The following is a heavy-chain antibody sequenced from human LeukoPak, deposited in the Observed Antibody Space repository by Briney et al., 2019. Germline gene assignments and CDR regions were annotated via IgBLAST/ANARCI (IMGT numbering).Heavy chain of an antibody. J-gene: IGHJ4*02. D-gene: IGHD2-8*01. Sequence: GESLKISCKGSGYSFTSYWIVWVRRMPGKSLEWMGVIYPGDSDTKYSPSFQGLVTISADKSTSTAYLQWSSLKASDTAMYYCARLLCINGLCYLNSPFDCWGQGTLVTVSS. CDR2: IYPGDSDT. V-gene: IGHV5-51*01. CDR3: ARLLCINGLCYLNSPFDC. CDR1: GYSFTSYW.